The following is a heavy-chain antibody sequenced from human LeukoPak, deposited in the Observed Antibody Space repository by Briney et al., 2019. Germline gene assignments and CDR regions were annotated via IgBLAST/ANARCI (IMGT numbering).Heavy chain of an antibody. CDR2: ISYDGSNK. CDR3: AKDESGSWY. V-gene: IGHV3-30*18. D-gene: IGHD1-26*01. J-gene: IGHJ4*02. Sequence: GGSLRLSCAASGFTFSNYWMSWVRQAPGKGLEWVAVISYDGSNKYYADSVKGRFTISRDNSKNTLYLQMNSLRAEDTAVYYCAKDESGSWYWGQGTLVTVSS. CDR1: GFTFSNYW.